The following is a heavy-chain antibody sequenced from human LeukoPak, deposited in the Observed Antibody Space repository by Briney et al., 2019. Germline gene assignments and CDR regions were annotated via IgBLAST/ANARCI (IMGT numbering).Heavy chain of an antibody. CDR2: IYTSGST. D-gene: IGHD4-17*01. CDR3: ARASRSRRIYGAYGWLAP. CDR1: GCSISSYY. V-gene: IGHV4-4*07. J-gene: IGHJ5*02. Sequence: AETLSLTCTVSGCSISSYYWSWIRQPAGKGLEWIGLIYTSGSTNYNPSLKSRITISVDTSKTQFSLKLRSVTDAGTAVYSCARASRSRRIYGAYGWLAPWGQGTLVTVSS.